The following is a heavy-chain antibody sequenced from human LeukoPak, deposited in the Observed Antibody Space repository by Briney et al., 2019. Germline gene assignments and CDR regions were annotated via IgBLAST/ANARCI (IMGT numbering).Heavy chain of an antibody. J-gene: IGHJ5*02. CDR1: GFTFSSYA. V-gene: IGHV3-23*01. CDR2: IGGGAGST. Sequence: PGGSLRLSCAASGFTFSSYAMSWVRQAPGKGLEWVSAIGGGAGSTYYADPVKGRFTISRDNSKNTVYLQMNSLRAEDTALYYCAKDRSTYDYAHNWFDPWGQGTLVIVSP. CDR3: AKDRSTYDYAHNWFDP. D-gene: IGHD3-16*01.